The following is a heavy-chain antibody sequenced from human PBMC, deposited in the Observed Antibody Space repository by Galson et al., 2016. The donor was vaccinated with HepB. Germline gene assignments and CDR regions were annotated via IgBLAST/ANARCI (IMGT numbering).Heavy chain of an antibody. CDR3: AREDIVATISDYYYGMDV. Sequence: SLRLSCAASGFTFSSYVMSWVRQAPGKGLEWVSVISGSGGSTYYADSVKGRFTISRDNSKNTLYLQMGSLRVEDMAVYYCAREDIVATISDYYYGMDVWGKGTTVTVSS. CDR1: GFTFSSYV. CDR2: ISGSGGST. J-gene: IGHJ6*04. D-gene: IGHD5-12*01. V-gene: IGHV3-23*01.